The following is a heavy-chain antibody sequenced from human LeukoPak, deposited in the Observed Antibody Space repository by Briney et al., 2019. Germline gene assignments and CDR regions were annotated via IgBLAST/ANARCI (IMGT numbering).Heavy chain of an antibody. V-gene: IGHV4-59*01. D-gene: IGHD1-26*01. Sequence: PSETLSLTCAVSGGSISSYYWSWIRQPPGKGLEWVWYIYYSGSTNYNPSLKSRPTISLDTTNNQSSLKLSSVTDADTAAYYCARAYSGSYSVLLGFDYGGQGTVVSVFS. CDR2: IYYSGST. J-gene: IGHJ4*02. CDR1: GGSISSYY. CDR3: ARAYSGSYSVLLGFDY.